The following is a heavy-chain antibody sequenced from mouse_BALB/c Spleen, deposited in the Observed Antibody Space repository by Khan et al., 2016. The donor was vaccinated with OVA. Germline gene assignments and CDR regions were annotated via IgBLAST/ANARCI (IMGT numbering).Heavy chain of an antibody. CDR1: GDSITSGY. J-gene: IGHJ3*01. D-gene: IGHD2-14*01. V-gene: IGHV3-8*02. CDR3: ARSTYRYAFAY. Sequence: EVKLEVSGPSLVKPSQTLSLTCSVTGDSITSGYWCWIRKFPGHKLEYMGYILYSGSTYYNTSHKSRISITRHTSQYKSYLMLNSVTTEDTATYYCARSTYRYAFAYWGQGTLVTVSA. CDR2: ILYSGST.